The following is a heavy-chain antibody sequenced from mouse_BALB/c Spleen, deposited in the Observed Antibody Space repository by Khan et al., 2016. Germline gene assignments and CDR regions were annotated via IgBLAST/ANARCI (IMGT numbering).Heavy chain of an antibody. Sequence: VQLQQSGAELVKPGASVKLSCTASGFNIKDTYMHWVKQRPEQGLEWIGRIDPANGNTKYDPTFQGKATITADTSSNTAYLQLSSLTSDDTAVYYGARSPYDDDGGFAYWGQGTLGTVSA. D-gene: IGHD2-4*01. CDR2: IDPANGNT. V-gene: IGHV14-3*02. CDR1: GFNIKDTY. CDR3: ARSPYDDDGGFAY. J-gene: IGHJ3*01.